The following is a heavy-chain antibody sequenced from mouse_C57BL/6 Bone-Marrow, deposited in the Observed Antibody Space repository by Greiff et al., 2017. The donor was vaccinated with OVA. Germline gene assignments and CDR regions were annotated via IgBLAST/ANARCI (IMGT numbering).Heavy chain of an antibody. CDR3: VRQDSSGYSDFDY. Sequence: EVHLVESGGGLVQPKGSLKLSCAASGFSFNTYAMNWVRQAPGKGLEWVARIRSKSNNYATYYADSVKDRFTISRDDSESMLYLQMNNLKTEDTAMYYCVRQDSSGYSDFDYWGQGTTLTVSS. D-gene: IGHD3-2*02. CDR2: IRSKSNNYAT. V-gene: IGHV10-1*01. J-gene: IGHJ2*01. CDR1: GFSFNTYA.